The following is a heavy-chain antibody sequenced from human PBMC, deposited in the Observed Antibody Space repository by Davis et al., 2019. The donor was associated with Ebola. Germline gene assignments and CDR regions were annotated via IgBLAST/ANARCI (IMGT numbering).Heavy chain of an antibody. CDR3: ARCQKSNDAFDI. CDR1: GFTFSSYD. Sequence: PGGSLRLSCAASGFTFSSYDMHWVRQATGKGLEWVSAIGTAGDTYYPGSVKGRFTISRENAKNSFYLQMNSLRAEDTAVYYCARCQKSNDAFDIWGQGTMVTVSS. J-gene: IGHJ3*02. CDR2: IGTAGDT. V-gene: IGHV3-13*01.